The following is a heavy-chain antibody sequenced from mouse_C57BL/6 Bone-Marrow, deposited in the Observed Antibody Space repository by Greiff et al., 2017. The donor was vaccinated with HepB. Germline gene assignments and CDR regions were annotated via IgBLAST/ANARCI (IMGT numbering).Heavy chain of an antibody. D-gene: IGHD2-3*01. CDR1: GYAFTNYL. J-gene: IGHJ1*03. Sequence: QVQLQQSGAELVRPGTSVKVSCKASGYAFTNYLIEWVKQRPGQGLEWIGVINPGSGGTNYNEKFKGKATLTADKSSSTAYMQLSSLTSEDSAVYFCAREGWLLWYFDVWGTGTTVTVSS. CDR2: INPGSGGT. CDR3: AREGWLLWYFDV. V-gene: IGHV1-54*01.